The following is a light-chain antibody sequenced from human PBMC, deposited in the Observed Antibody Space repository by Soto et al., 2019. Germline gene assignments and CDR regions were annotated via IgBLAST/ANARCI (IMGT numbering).Light chain of an antibody. Sequence: DIVMTQSPDSLAVSLGERTTINCRSSQSVLHRSKRKNYLAWYQQKAGQPPKLLISWASTRESGVPDRFSGSGSGTDFTLNISRLQAEDVATYYCQQYYSGRTFGQGTKVEI. J-gene: IGKJ1*01. CDR1: QSVLHRSKRKNY. CDR2: WAS. CDR3: QQYYSGRT. V-gene: IGKV4-1*01.